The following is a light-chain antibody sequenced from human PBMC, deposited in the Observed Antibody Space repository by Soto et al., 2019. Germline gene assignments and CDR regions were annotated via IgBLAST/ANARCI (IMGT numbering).Light chain of an antibody. Sequence: QSVLTQPPSVSGAPGQRVTISCTGSSSNIGAGYDVHWYQQLPGTAPKLLIYGNNNRPSGVTDRFSGSKSGTSASLAIAGLQAEDEADYYCQSYDSSLSGYVFGTGPKVTVL. V-gene: IGLV1-40*01. CDR2: GNN. J-gene: IGLJ1*01. CDR3: QSYDSSLSGYV. CDR1: SSNIGAGYD.